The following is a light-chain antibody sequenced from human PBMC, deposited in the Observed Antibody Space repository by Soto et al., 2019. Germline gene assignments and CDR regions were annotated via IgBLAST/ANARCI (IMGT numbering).Light chain of an antibody. J-gene: IGKJ1*01. CDR2: GAS. Sequence: EIVMTQSPATLSVSPGERATLSCRASQSVSSDLAWYHQKPGQAPRLLIYGASTRAAGIPARFSGSGSGTEFTLTISSLQSEDFATYYCQQSYTRTFGQGTKVDIK. CDR1: QSVSSD. V-gene: IGKV3-15*01. CDR3: QQSYTRT.